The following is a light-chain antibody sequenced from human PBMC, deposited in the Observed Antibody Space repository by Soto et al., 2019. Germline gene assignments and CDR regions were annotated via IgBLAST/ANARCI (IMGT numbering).Light chain of an antibody. Sequence: QSALTQPASVSASPGQSVTISCTGATSDVGSYDSVSWYQQYPGKAPKLIIYEGGKRPSGISSRFSGSKSANAASLNISGLQGDDEADYYCSSXXXDGSVLFGGGTKLTVL. CDR2: EGG. CDR3: SSXXXDGSVL. V-gene: IGLV2-14*02. J-gene: IGLJ2*01. CDR1: TSDVGSYDS.